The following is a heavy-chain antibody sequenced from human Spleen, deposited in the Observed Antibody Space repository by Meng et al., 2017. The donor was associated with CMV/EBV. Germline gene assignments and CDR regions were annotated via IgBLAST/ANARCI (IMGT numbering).Heavy chain of an antibody. V-gene: IGHV3-21*01. CDR2: ISSSSSYI. Sequence: EVQLVESGGGLVKPGGSXXLSCAASGFTFSSYSMNWVRQAPGKGLEWVSSISSSSSYIYYADSVKGRFTISRDNAKNSLYLQMNSLRAEDTAVYYCARDKGYYDFWSGFDPWGQGTLVTVSS. CDR3: ARDKGYYDFWSGFDP. CDR1: GFTFSSYS. J-gene: IGHJ5*02. D-gene: IGHD3-3*01.